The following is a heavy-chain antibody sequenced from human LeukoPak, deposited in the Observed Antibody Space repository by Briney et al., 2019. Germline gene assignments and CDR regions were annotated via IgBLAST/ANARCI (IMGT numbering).Heavy chain of an antibody. Sequence: PSQTLSLTCTVSGGSIGSGGYYWSWIRQHPGKGLEWIGYIYYSGSTYYNPSPKSRVTISVDTSKNQFSLNLSSVTAADTAVYYCARSGCTNGVCYEFDCWGQGHLVTVSS. CDR1: GGSIGSGGYY. CDR3: ARSGCTNGVCYEFDC. V-gene: IGHV4-31*03. D-gene: IGHD2-8*01. CDR2: IYYSGST. J-gene: IGHJ4*02.